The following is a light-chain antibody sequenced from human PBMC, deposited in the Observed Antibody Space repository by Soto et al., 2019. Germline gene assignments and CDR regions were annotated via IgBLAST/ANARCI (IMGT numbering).Light chain of an antibody. J-gene: IGKJ2*01. CDR3: QQYNNCPPYT. CDR1: QSVSSN. CDR2: GAS. Sequence: EIVMTQSPVTLSVSPGERATLSCRASQSVSSNLAWYQQKCGQAPRLLLYGASTRATGIPARFSGNGSGTEFTLTISILQSEDFAIYYCQQYNNCPPYTFGQGTKLEIK. V-gene: IGKV3-15*01.